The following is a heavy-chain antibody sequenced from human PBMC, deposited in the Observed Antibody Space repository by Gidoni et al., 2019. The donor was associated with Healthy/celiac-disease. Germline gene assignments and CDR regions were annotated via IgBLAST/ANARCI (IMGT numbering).Heavy chain of an antibody. CDR3: ARITMVRGVIAIFDY. Sequence: EVQLVESGGGLVQPGGSLRLSCAASGFTFGSYEMNWVRPAPGKGLEWVSYISSSGSTIYYADAVKGRFTISRDNAKNSLYLQMNSLRAEDTAVYYCARITMVRGVIAIFDYWGQGTLVTVSS. CDR1: GFTFGSYE. CDR2: ISSSGSTI. D-gene: IGHD3-10*01. V-gene: IGHV3-48*03. J-gene: IGHJ4*02.